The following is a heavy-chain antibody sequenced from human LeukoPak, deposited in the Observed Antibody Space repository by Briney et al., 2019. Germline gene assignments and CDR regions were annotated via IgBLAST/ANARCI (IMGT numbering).Heavy chain of an antibody. CDR2: IIPIFGTA. J-gene: IGHJ3*02. CDR3: ARDRDIVVVPAAEDAFDI. V-gene: IGHV1-69*01. CDR1: GATFSSYA. Sequence: EASVKVSCKASGATFSSYAISWVRQAPGQGLEWMGGIIPIFGTANYAQKFQGRVTITADESTSTAYMELSSLRSEDTAVYYCARDRDIVVVPAAEDAFDIWGQGTMLTVSS. D-gene: IGHD2-2*01.